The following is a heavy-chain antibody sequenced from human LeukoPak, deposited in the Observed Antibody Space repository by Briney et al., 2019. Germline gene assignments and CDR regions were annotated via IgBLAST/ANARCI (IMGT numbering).Heavy chain of an antibody. J-gene: IGHJ4*02. Sequence: ASVKVSCKASGYTFTGYYMHWVRQAPGQGLEWMGWINPNSGGTNYAQKFQGRVTMTRDTSISTAYMELSRLRSDDTAVYYCAPLAYYSGSGSYLGGVYWGQGTLVTVSS. V-gene: IGHV1-2*02. D-gene: IGHD3-10*01. CDR2: INPNSGGT. CDR1: GYTFTGYY. CDR3: APLAYYSGSGSYLGGVY.